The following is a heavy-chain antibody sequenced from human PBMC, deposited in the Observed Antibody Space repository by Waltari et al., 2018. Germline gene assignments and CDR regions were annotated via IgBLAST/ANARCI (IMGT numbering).Heavy chain of an antibody. CDR2: ISGSGAST. D-gene: IGHD3-22*01. Sequence: EVQLLESGGGLVQPGGSLRLSCAASGFTFSSYAMSWVRQAPGKGLEWVSAISGSGASTYDSDSVKGRFTISRDNSKNTLYLQMNSLRAEDTAVYYCAKDASGYDSSGYYRWFDPWGQGTLVTVSS. CDR1: GFTFSSYA. CDR3: AKDASGYDSSGYYRWFDP. V-gene: IGHV3-23*01. J-gene: IGHJ5*02.